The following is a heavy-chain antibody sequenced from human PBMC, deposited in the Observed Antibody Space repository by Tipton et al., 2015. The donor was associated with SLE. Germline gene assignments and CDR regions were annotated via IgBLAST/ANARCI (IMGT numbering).Heavy chain of an antibody. Sequence: LRLSCTVSGGSISSYYWSWIRQPPGKGLEWIGRIYYSGGTYYNPTLKSRVILSVDTSKNQFSLKLSSVTAADTAIYYCARARRTTSSHFDYWGQGTLVTVSS. CDR1: GGSISSYY. CDR2: IYYSGGT. J-gene: IGHJ4*02. V-gene: IGHV4-59*12. CDR3: ARARRTTSSHFDY. D-gene: IGHD1-14*01.